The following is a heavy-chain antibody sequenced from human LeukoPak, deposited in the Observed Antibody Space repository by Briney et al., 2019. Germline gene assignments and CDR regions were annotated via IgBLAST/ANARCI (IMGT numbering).Heavy chain of an antibody. D-gene: IGHD3-22*01. CDR1: GGSFSGYY. CDR2: INHSGST. CDR3: ASSAYSSGYYLGYYYYYMDV. Sequence: SETLSLTCAVYGGSFSGYYWSWIRQPPGKGLEWIGEINHSGSTNYNPSLKSRVTISVDTSRNQFSLKLSSVTAADTAVYYCASSAYSSGYYLGYYYYYMDVWGKGTTVTISS. V-gene: IGHV4-34*01. J-gene: IGHJ6*03.